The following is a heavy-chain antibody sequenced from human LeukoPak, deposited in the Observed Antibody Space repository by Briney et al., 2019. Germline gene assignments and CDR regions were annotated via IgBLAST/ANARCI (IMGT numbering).Heavy chain of an antibody. V-gene: IGHV4-4*07. J-gene: IGHJ3*02. Sequence: SETLSLTCTVSGGSISSYYWSWIRQPAGKGLEWIGRIYYSGSTYYNPSLKSRVTISVDTSKNQFSLKLSSVTAADTAVYYCARDRGGIAAAGNDAFDIWGQGTMVTVPS. CDR1: GGSISSYY. CDR3: ARDRGGIAAAGNDAFDI. D-gene: IGHD6-13*01. CDR2: IYYSGST.